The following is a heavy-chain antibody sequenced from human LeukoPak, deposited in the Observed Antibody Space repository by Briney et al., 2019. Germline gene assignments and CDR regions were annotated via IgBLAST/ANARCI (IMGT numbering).Heavy chain of an antibody. CDR1: GGSISSSSYY. J-gene: IGHJ4*02. V-gene: IGHV4-39*07. D-gene: IGHD6-19*01. CDR2: IYYSGST. CDR3: ARDGYSSGWYWGIVD. Sequence: SETLSLTCTVSGGSISSSSYYWGWIRQPLGKGLEWIGSIYYSGSTYYNPSLKSRVTISVDTSKNQFSLKLSSVTAADTAVYYCARDGYSSGWYWGIVDWGQGTLVTVSS.